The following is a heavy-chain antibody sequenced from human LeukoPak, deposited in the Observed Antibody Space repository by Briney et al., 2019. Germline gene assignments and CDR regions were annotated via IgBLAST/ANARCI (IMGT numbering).Heavy chain of an antibody. Sequence: GGALKLFWEASGFTFNSYAIYWVRRAPGEGLEWVAGIFGRGGSAHYAHSVKGRFTISRDNSKNTVYLQMDSLRVEDTAVYYCGKTTTGYSSGRYPGWPVDYWGQGTLVTVSS. CDR1: GFTFNSYA. D-gene: IGHD6-19*01. V-gene: IGHV3-23*01. CDR3: GKTTTGYSSGRYPGWPVDY. CDR2: IFGRGGSA. J-gene: IGHJ4*02.